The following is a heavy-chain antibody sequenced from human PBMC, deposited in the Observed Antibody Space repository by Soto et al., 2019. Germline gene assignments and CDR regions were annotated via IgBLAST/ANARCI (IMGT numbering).Heavy chain of an antibody. J-gene: IGHJ4*01. CDR2: ISGSGDST. V-gene: IGHV3-23*01. Sequence: EVQLLESGGGLVQPGGSLRLSCAASGFSFSSYAMNWVRQAPGKGLEWVSVISGSGDSTYYADSVKGRFTISRDNSKNPLYLQMTSLIAEETAVYYWAKRGSGWYFEYWGHGTLVIVSS. D-gene: IGHD6-19*01. CDR3: AKRGSGWYFEY. CDR1: GFSFSSYA.